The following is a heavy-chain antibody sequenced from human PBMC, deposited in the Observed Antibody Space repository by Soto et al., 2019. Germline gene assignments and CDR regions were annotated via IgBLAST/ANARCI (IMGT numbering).Heavy chain of an antibody. D-gene: IGHD2-2*01. V-gene: IGHV1-69*06. Sequence: QVQLVQSGAEVKKPGSSVKVSCKASGGTFSSYAISWVRQAPGQGLEWMGGIIPIFGTANYAQKFQGGVTITADKSTSTAYMELSSLRSEDTAVYYCARDGGYCSSTSCPGDYWGQGTLVTVSS. CDR2: IIPIFGTA. CDR1: GGTFSSYA. CDR3: ARDGGYCSSTSCPGDY. J-gene: IGHJ4*02.